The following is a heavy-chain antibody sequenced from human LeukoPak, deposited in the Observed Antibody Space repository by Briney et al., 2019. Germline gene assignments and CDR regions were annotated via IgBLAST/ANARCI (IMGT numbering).Heavy chain of an antibody. D-gene: IGHD1-26*01. CDR2: ISSSSSTI. CDR1: GFTFSSYS. Sequence: GGSLRLSCAASGFTFSSYSMNWVRQAPGKGLEWVSYISSSSSTIYYADSVKGRFTISRDNAKNSLYLQMNSLRAEDTAVYYCARDPLEGATYFDYWGQGTLVTVSS. J-gene: IGHJ4*02. V-gene: IGHV3-48*01. CDR3: ARDPLEGATYFDY.